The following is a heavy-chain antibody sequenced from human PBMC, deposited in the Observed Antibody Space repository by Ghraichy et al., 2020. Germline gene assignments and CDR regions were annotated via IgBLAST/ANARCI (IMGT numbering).Heavy chain of an antibody. Sequence: GSLRLSCAASGFTFSSYSMNWVRQAPGKGLEWVSSISSSSSYIYYADSVKGRFTISRDNAKNSLYLQMNSLRAEDTAVYYCARDLDWNDVGAFDIWGQGTMVTVSS. V-gene: IGHV3-21*01. CDR2: ISSSSSYI. J-gene: IGHJ3*02. D-gene: IGHD1-1*01. CDR3: ARDLDWNDVGAFDI. CDR1: GFTFSSYS.